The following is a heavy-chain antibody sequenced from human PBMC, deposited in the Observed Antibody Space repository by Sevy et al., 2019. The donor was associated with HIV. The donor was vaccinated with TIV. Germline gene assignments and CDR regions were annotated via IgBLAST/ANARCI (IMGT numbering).Heavy chain of an antibody. CDR1: GFTFSSYG. V-gene: IGHV3-30*18. Sequence: GGSLRLSCAASGFTFSSYGMRWVRQAPGKGLEWVAVISYDGSNKYYADSVKGRFTISRDNSKNTLYLQMNSLRAEDTAVYYCAKDIRWDYYGSGSSLGCLDYWGQGTLVTVSS. CDR3: AKDIRWDYYGSGSSLGCLDY. CDR2: ISYDGSNK. J-gene: IGHJ4*02. D-gene: IGHD3-10*01.